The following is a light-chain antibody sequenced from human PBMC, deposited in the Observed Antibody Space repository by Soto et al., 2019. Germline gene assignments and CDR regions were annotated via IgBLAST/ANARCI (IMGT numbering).Light chain of an antibody. CDR3: AAWDDSLNGVV. CDR1: SSNIGSHT. V-gene: IGLV1-44*01. CDR2: NTY. Sequence: QTVVTQPPSASGTPGQRVTISCSGSSSNIGSHTVNWYQQLPGTAPRLLIYNTYYRPSGVPDRFSGSKSGTSASLAISGLQSEDEADYYCAAWDDSLNGVVFGGGTKLIVL. J-gene: IGLJ2*01.